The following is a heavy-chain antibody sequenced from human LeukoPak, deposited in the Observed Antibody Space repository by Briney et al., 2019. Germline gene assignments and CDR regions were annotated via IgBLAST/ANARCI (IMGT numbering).Heavy chain of an antibody. J-gene: IGHJ1*01. CDR2: ISAYNGNT. CDR1: GYTFTSYG. V-gene: IGHV1-18*01. D-gene: IGHD3-10*01. Sequence: GASVKVSCKASGYTFTSYGISWVRQAPGQGLEWMGWISAYNGNTNYVQKLQGRVTMTTDTSTSTAYMELRSLRSDDTAVYYCARAPGGYSSEYLQHWGQGTLVTVSS. CDR3: ARAPGGYSSEYLQH.